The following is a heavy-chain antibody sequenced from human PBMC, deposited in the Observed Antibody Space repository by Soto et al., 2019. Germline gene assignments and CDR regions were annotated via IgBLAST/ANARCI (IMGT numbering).Heavy chain of an antibody. J-gene: IGHJ5*02. CDR1: GGSISSGDYY. Sequence: LSLTYTVSGGSISSGDYYLGWIRQPPGKGLEWIGYIYYSGSTYYNPSLKSRVTISVDTSKNQFSLKLSSVTAADTAVYYCARDLELTWFDPWGQGTLVTVSS. CDR2: IYYSGST. CDR3: ARDLELTWFDP. D-gene: IGHD1-26*01. V-gene: IGHV4-30-4*01.